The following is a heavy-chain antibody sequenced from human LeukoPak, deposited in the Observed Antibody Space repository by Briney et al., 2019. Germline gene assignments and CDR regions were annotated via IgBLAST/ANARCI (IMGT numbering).Heavy chain of an antibody. V-gene: IGHV1-46*01. Sequence: ASVKVSCKASGYTFTSYCMHWVRQAPGQGLEWMGIINPSGGSTSYAQKFQDRVTMTRDTSTSTVYMELSSLRSEDTAVYYCARDVGTHDYSNLFDYWGQGTLVTVSS. CDR3: ARDVGTHDYSNLFDY. J-gene: IGHJ4*02. CDR1: GYTFTSYC. D-gene: IGHD4-11*01. CDR2: INPSGGST.